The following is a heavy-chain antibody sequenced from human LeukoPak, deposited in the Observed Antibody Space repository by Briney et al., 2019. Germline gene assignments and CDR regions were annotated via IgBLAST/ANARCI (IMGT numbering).Heavy chain of an antibody. CDR3: AKRSLWEWGYYDSSGYFDY. CDR2: ISGSGGST. D-gene: IGHD3-22*01. J-gene: IGHJ4*02. CDR1: GFTFSSYA. V-gene: IGHV3-23*01. Sequence: TGRSLRLSCAASGFTFSSYAMSWVRQAPGKGLEWVSAISGSGGSTYYADSVKGRFTISRDNSKNTLYLQMNSLRAEDTAVYYCAKRSLWEWGYYDSSGYFDYWGQGTLVTVSS.